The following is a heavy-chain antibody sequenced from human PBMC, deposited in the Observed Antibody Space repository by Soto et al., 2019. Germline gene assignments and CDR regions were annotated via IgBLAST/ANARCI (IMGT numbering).Heavy chain of an antibody. Sequence: QVQLQESGPGLVKPSETLSLTCTVSGGSISSYYWSWIRQPPGKGLEWIGYIYYSGSTNYNPSLKSRVTISVDTSKNQFSLKLSSMTAADTAVYYCARDYGDYLGEYYFDYWGQGTLVTVSS. CDR2: IYYSGST. V-gene: IGHV4-59*01. CDR3: ARDYGDYLGEYYFDY. CDR1: GGSISSYY. J-gene: IGHJ4*02. D-gene: IGHD4-17*01.